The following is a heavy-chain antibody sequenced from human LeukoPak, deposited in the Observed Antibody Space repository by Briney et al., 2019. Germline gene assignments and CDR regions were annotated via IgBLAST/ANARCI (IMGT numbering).Heavy chain of an antibody. CDR2: IRYDGNNK. J-gene: IGHJ4*02. CDR1: GFLFNTYS. V-gene: IGHV3-30*02. CDR3: AKLVGMDYDFWSGTVDY. D-gene: IGHD3-3*01. Sequence: GGSLRLSCAASGFLFNTYSMHWVRQAPGKGLEWVAFIRYDGNNKYYADSVKGRFTISRDNSKNTLYLQMNSLRAEDTAVYYCAKLVGMDYDFWSGTVDYWGQGTLVTVSS.